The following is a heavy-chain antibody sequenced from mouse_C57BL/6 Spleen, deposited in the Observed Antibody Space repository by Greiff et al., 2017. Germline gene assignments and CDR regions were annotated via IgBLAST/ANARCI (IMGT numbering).Heavy chain of an antibody. CDR1: GYTFTDYY. D-gene: IGHD1-1*01. CDR2: INPYNGGT. J-gene: IGHJ2*01. Sequence: EVQLQQSGPVLVKPGASVKMSCKASGYTFTDYYMNWVKQSHGKSLEWIGVINPYNGGTSYNQKFKGKATLTVDKSSSTAYMELNSLTSEDSAVYYCARGDYGSSYEYYFDYWGQGTTLTVSS. V-gene: IGHV1-19*01. CDR3: ARGDYGSSYEYYFDY.